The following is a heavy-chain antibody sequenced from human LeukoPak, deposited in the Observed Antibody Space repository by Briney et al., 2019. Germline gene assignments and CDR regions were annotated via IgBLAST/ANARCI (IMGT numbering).Heavy chain of an antibody. CDR3: AEVWYYYDSSY. D-gene: IGHD3-22*01. J-gene: IGHJ4*02. Sequence: GGSLRLSCAASGFTFSSYAMSWVRQAPGKGLEWVSVISGSGGSTYYADSVKGRFNISRDNSKNTLYLQMNSLRAEDTAVYYCAEVWYYYDSSYWGQGTLVTVSS. CDR2: ISGSGGST. V-gene: IGHV3-23*01. CDR1: GFTFSSYA.